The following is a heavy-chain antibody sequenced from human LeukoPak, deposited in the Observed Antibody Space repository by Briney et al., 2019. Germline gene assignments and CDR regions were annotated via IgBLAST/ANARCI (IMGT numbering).Heavy chain of an antibody. CDR1: GGSISSSNW. CDR3: ARDRWDDSGSLDS. CDR2: ILHSGSA. Sequence: SETLSLTCAVSGGSISSSNWWSWVRQPPGKGLEWIGEILHSGSANYNPSLESRVTISMDKSKNLFSLRLNSVIAADTAVYYCARDRWDDSGSLDSWGQGTLVTVSS. J-gene: IGHJ4*02. D-gene: IGHD3-10*01. V-gene: IGHV4-4*02.